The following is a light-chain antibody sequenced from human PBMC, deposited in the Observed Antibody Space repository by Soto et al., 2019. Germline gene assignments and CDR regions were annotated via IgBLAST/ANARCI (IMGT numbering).Light chain of an antibody. Sequence: EIVLTQSPATLSSSPGETATLSCRASQYVGSRLAWYQHKPGQAPRLLIYYMSKRATGIPARFSGSGSGTDFTLTISSLAPDDFAIYYCHQRQGWPRTFGQGTKVEIK. J-gene: IGKJ1*01. CDR3: HQRQGWPRT. CDR1: QYVGSR. CDR2: YMS. V-gene: IGKV3-11*01.